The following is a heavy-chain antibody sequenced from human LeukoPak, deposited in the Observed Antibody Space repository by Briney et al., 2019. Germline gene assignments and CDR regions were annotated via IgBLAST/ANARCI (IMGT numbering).Heavy chain of an antibody. Sequence: PSETLSLTCTVSGGSISSSSYYWGWIRQPPGKGLEWIGNIYYSGSTYYNPSLKSRVTISVDTSKNQFSLKLNSVTAADTAVYFCARAYRSSWYANWFDPWGRGTLVTVSS. D-gene: IGHD6-13*01. V-gene: IGHV4-39*01. CDR2: IYYSGST. CDR3: ARAYRSSWYANWFDP. J-gene: IGHJ5*02. CDR1: GGSISSSSYY.